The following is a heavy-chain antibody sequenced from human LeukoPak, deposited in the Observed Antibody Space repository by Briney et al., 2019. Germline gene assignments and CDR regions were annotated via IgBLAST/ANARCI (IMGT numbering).Heavy chain of an antibody. CDR2: IYYSGST. V-gene: IGHV4-59*01. D-gene: IGHD3-22*01. Sequence: PSETLSLTCTVSGGSISGYYWSWIRQPPGKGLEWIGYIYYSGSTNYNPSPKSRVTISVDTSKNQFSLKLSSVTAADTAVYYCARLRDDSSGSWTFDIWGQGTMVTVSS. CDR1: GGSISGYY. CDR3: ARLRDDSSGSWTFDI. J-gene: IGHJ3*02.